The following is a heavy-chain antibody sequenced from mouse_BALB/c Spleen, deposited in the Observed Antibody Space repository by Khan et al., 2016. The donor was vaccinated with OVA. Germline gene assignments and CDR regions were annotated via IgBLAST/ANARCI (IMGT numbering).Heavy chain of an antibody. D-gene: IGHD2-4*01. Sequence: VQLQQSGAELVRPGASVKISCKAFGYNFSNHHINWVKQRPGQGLDWIGYINPYNDYTNYNQKFKGKATLTVDKSSSTAYMELSSLTSEDSAVYYCASAWALRRNAWFSYWGQGTLVTVSA. CDR1: GYNFSNHH. J-gene: IGHJ3*01. CDR3: ASAWALRRNAWFSY. CDR2: INPYNDYT. V-gene: IGHV1S45*01.